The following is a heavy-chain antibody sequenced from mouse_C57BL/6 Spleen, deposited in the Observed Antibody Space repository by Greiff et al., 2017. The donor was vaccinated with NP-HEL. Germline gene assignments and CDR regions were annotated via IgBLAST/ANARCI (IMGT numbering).Heavy chain of an antibody. V-gene: IGHV1-69*01. D-gene: IGHD1-1*01. Sequence: QVQLQQPGAELVMPGASVKLSCKASGYTFTSYWMHWVKQRPGQGLEWIGEIDPSDSYTNYNQKFKGKSTLTVDKSSSTAYMQLSSLTSEDSAVYYCARTRGSPYFDYWGQGTTLTVSS. CDR3: ARTRGSPYFDY. J-gene: IGHJ2*01. CDR2: IDPSDSYT. CDR1: GYTFTSYW.